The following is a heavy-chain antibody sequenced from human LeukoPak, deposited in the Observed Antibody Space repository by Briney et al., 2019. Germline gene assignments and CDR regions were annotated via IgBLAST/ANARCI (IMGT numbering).Heavy chain of an antibody. CDR1: GGSISSGGYY. CDR2: IYYSGST. D-gene: IGHD3-3*01. CDR3: ARGSITIFGAIYCFDY. J-gene: IGHJ4*02. V-gene: IGHV4-31*03. Sequence: SETLSLTCTVSGGSISSGGYYWSWIRQHPGKGLEWIGYIYYSGSTYYNPSLKSRVTISVDTSKNQFSLKLSSVTAADTAVYYCARGSITIFGAIYCFDYWGQGTLVTVSS.